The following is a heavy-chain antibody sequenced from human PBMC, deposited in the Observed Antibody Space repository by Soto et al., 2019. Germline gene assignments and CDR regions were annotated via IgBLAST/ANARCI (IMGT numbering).Heavy chain of an antibody. Sequence: VQLVESGGGLVQPGGSLRLSCAASGFTFGDYEMSWIRQAAGKGPEWVSGISWNSGSIGYADPVKGRFTISRDNAKKSLYLEMNSLKTEDTALYYCAKTAPPYDSQGYYPFDIWGQGTLVSVSS. V-gene: IGHV3-9*01. CDR1: GFTFGDYE. D-gene: IGHD3-22*01. CDR3: AKTAPPYDSQGYYPFDI. J-gene: IGHJ3*02. CDR2: ISWNSGSI.